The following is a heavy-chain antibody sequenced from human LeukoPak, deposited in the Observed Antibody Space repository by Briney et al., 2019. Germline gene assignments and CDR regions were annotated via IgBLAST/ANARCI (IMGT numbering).Heavy chain of an antibody. CDR2: IYYSGST. V-gene: IGHV4-59*02. D-gene: IGHD2-2*01. CDR1: GFTVSSNY. J-gene: IGHJ4*02. Sequence: GSLRLSCAASGFTVSSNYMSWVRQAPGKGLEWIGYIYYSGSTNYNPSLKSRVTISVDTSKNQFSLKLSSVTAADTAFYYCAREVPAAHFDYWGQGTLVTVSS. CDR3: AREVPAAHFDY.